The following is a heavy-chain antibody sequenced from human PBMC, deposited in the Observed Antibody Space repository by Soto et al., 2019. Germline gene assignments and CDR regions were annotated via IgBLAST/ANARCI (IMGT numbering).Heavy chain of an antibody. CDR2: INGYNGNT. J-gene: IGHJ6*02. V-gene: IGHV1-18*01. CDR3: ARVGDVPSYCCGMDV. Sequence: QVQLVQSGAEVKKPGASVKVSCKASGYTFTSYGITWVRQAPGQGLEWMGWINGYNGNTNHAQKLQGRVTMSTDTSTSTASMELRRLRSDDSAVYYCARVGDVPSYCCGMDVWGHGPTVTVSS. D-gene: IGHD3-16*01. CDR1: GYTFTSYG.